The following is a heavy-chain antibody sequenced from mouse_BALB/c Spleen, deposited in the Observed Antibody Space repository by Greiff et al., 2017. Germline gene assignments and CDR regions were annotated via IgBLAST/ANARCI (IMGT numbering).Heavy chain of an antibody. V-gene: IGHV1-54*01. CDR1: GYAFTNYL. CDR3: ARSGYYYGSSPAPY. J-gene: IGHJ3*01. Sequence: QVQLQQSGAELVRPGTSVKVSCKASGYAFTNYLIEWVKQRPGQGLEWIGVINPGSGGTNYNEKFKGKATLTADKSSSTAYMQLSSLTSDDSAVYFCARSGYYYGSSPAPYWGQGTLVTVSA. CDR2: INPGSGGT. D-gene: IGHD1-1*01.